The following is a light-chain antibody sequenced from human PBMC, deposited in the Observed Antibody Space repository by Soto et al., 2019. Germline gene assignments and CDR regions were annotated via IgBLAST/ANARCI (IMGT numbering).Light chain of an antibody. J-gene: IGKJ5*01. Sequence: EIVMTQSPATLSVSPGERATLSCRASHSVSSDIAWYQQKPGQAPRLLIYGASTRAIGIPARFSGSGSGTEFTLTISSLQSEDFAVYYCQQYNNWPPTFGQGTRLEIK. CDR1: HSVSSD. CDR2: GAS. V-gene: IGKV3-15*01. CDR3: QQYNNWPPT.